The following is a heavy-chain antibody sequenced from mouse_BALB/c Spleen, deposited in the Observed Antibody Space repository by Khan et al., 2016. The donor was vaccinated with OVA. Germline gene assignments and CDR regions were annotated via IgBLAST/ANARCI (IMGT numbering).Heavy chain of an antibody. D-gene: IGHD4-1*01. CDR2: IISGGDYT. Sequence: EVELLESGGDLVKPGGSLKLSCAASGFTFSSYSMSFGRQTPDRKQEGVASIISGGDYTYYPHSVKGRFTISRDKATNTLYLQMSFKKSEDTVMYYWEDHLTGSCEYWGQGTLVTVSA. J-gene: IGHJ3*01. V-gene: IGHV5-6*01. CDR3: EDHLTGSCEY. CDR1: GFTFSSYS.